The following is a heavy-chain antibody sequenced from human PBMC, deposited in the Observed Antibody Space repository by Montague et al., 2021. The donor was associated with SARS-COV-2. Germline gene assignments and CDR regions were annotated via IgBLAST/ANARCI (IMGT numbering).Heavy chain of an antibody. CDR3: ARHSGDYTIFGVVIYYMDV. CDR1: GGSISSSSHY. CDR2: IYYSGST. D-gene: IGHD3-3*01. J-gene: IGHJ6*03. Sequence: SETLSLTCTVSGGSISSSSHYWGWIRQPPGKGLEWIGSIYYSGSTYYNPSLKSRVTISVDTSKNQFSLKLSSVTAADTAVFYCARHSGDYTIFGVVIYYMDVGGKGTTVTVSS. V-gene: IGHV4-39*01.